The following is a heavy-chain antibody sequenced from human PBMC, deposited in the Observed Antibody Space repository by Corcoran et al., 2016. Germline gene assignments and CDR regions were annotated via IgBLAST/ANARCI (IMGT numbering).Heavy chain of an antibody. CDR1: GFAVSSKY. J-gene: IGHJ2*01. CDR2: IYGGGTT. Sequence: VQLVESGGGLIQPGESLRLSCAASGFAVSSKYMSWVRQAPGKGLEWVSVIYGGGTTYYADSVRGRFTVSRDNSKNALYLQMNSLRAEDSAVYYGARETGYLSSGWYFDLWGRGTLVTVSS. CDR3: ARETGYLSSGWYFDL. V-gene: IGHV3-53*01. D-gene: IGHD7-27*01.